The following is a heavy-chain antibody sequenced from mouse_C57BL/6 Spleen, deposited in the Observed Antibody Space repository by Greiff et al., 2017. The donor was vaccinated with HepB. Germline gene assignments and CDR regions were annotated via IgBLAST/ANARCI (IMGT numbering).Heavy chain of an antibody. CDR1: GFTFSDYG. D-gene: IGHD1-1*01. CDR2: ISSGSSTI. V-gene: IGHV5-17*01. Sequence: EVQGVESGGGLVKPGGSLKLSCAASGFTFSDYGMHWVRQAPEKGLEWVAYISSGSSTIYYADTVKGRFTISRDNAKNTLFLQMTSLRSEDTAMYYCARPLITTVVAKAYWGQGTLVTVSA. CDR3: ARPLITTVVAKAY. J-gene: IGHJ3*01.